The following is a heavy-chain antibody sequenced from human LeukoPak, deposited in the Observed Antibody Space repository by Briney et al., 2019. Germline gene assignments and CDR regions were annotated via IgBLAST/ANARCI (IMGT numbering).Heavy chain of an antibody. J-gene: IGHJ4*02. CDR2: ISGSGGST. Sequence: GGSLRLSCAASGFTFSSYAMSWVRQAPGKGLEWVSAISGSGGSTYYADSVKGRFTISRDNSKNTLYLQMNSLRAEATAVYYCAKAVVVVAAFPGALDYWGQGTLVTVSS. CDR1: GFTFSSYA. CDR3: AKAVVVVAAFPGALDY. V-gene: IGHV3-23*01. D-gene: IGHD2-15*01.